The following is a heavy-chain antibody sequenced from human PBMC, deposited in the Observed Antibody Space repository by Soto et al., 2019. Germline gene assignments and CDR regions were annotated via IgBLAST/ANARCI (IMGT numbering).Heavy chain of an antibody. CDR2: ISYDGSNK. CDR3: PKAAGPYGGRWLDY. V-gene: IGHV3-30*18. D-gene: IGHD2-15*01. J-gene: IGHJ4*02. CDR1: GFTFSSYG. Sequence: QVQLVESGGGVVQPGRSLRLSCAASGFTFSSYGMHWVRQAPGKGLEWVAVISYDGSNKYYADSVKGRFTISNDNSKNALYRQMSDLRAEYTAVYDCPKAAGPYGGRWLDYWGQGTLVTVSS.